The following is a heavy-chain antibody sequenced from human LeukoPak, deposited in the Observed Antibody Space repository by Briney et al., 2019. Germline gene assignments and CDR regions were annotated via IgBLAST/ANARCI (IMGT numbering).Heavy chain of an antibody. Sequence: SVKVSCKASGGTFSSYAISWVRQAPGEGLEWMGRIIPIRGIANYAQKFQGRVTITADKSTSTAYMELSSLRSEDTAVYYCARVDTAMVIDYWGQGTLVTVSS. J-gene: IGHJ4*02. CDR2: IIPIRGIA. V-gene: IGHV1-69*04. CDR1: GGTFSSYA. CDR3: ARVDTAMVIDY. D-gene: IGHD5-18*01.